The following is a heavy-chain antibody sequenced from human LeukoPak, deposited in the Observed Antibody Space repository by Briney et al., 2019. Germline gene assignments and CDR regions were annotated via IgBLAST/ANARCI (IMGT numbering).Heavy chain of an antibody. Sequence: SETLSLTCTVSGGSISSSSYYWGWVRQPPGKGLEWIGSIYYSGSTYYNPSLKSRVTISVDTSKNQFSLKLSSVTAADTAVYYRARHLFWSGLFWFDPWGQGTLVTVSS. CDR1: GGSISSSSYY. D-gene: IGHD3-3*01. J-gene: IGHJ5*02. CDR3: ARHLFWSGLFWFDP. CDR2: IYYSGST. V-gene: IGHV4-39*01.